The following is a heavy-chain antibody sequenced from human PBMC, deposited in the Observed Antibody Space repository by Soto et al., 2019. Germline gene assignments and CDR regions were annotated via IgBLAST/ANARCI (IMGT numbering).Heavy chain of an antibody. CDR3: ARTIFGVVTHSSYMDV. Sequence: EVQLVESWGGLVQPGGSLRLSCAASGFTFSSYWMSWVRQAPEKWLEWVANIKQDGNDVYVVDSVKGRFTISRDNAKNSLYLHMSSLRAEDTGVYYCARTIFGVVTHSSYMDVWGKGTTVTVS. D-gene: IGHD3-3*01. CDR2: IKQDGNDV. CDR1: GFTFSSYW. J-gene: IGHJ6*03. V-gene: IGHV3-7*01.